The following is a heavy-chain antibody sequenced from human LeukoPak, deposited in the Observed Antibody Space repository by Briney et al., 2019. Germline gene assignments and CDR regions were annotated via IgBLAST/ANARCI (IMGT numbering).Heavy chain of an antibody. CDR2: INHSGST. D-gene: IGHD1-26*01. V-gene: IGHV4-34*01. J-gene: IGHJ3*02. Sequence: PSETLSLTCAVYGGSFSGYYWSWIRQPPGKGLEWIGEINHSGSTNYNPSLKSRVTISVDTSKNQFSLKLSSVTAADTAVYYCARDTSGSYYMRANAFDIWGQGTMVTVSS. CDR3: ARDTSGSYYMRANAFDI. CDR1: GGSFSGYY.